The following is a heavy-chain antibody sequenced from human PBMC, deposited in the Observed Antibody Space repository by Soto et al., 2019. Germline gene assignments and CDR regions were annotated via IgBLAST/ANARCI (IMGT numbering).Heavy chain of an antibody. CDR3: ARKDRVVAEGRWFDP. D-gene: IGHD2-15*01. J-gene: IGHJ5*02. CDR2: VHYSGNT. V-gene: IGHV4-38-2*02. CDR1: GYSIIGGYH. Sequence: SGXLSITCTVSGYSIIGGYHCSWIRQPPGKGLEWLGSVHYSGNTYYNPSLKSRLTISVDKSKNQFSLNLSSVTAADTAVYYCARKDRVVAEGRWFDPWGQGTLVTVSS.